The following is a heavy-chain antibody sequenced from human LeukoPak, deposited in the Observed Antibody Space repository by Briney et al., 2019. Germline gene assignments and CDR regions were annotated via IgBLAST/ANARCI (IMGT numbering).Heavy chain of an antibody. V-gene: IGHV5-51*01. J-gene: IGHJ4*02. CDR2: IYPGDSDT. CDR3: ARQGITVG. Sequence: GASLQISCQGSGSRFTSSYIGWVRQLPGKGLEWMGIIYPGDSDTNYSPSFRGQVTISADKSISTAYLQWSSLKASDTAMYYCARQGITVGWGQGTLVTVSS. CDR1: GSRFTSSY. D-gene: IGHD6-19*01.